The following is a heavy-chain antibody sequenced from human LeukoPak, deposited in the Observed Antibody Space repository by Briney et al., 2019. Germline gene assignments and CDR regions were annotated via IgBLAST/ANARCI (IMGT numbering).Heavy chain of an antibody. Sequence: TGGSLRLSCAAPGFTFSSYAMSWVRQAPGKGLEWVSATSGSGDGTFYADSVQGRFTISRDNSKNTLYLQMNSLRAEDTAIYYCAKLRDFFDSSGQFDYWGQGTLVTVSS. D-gene: IGHD3-22*01. CDR1: GFTFSSYA. V-gene: IGHV3-23*01. CDR3: AKLRDFFDSSGQFDY. CDR2: TSGSGDGT. J-gene: IGHJ4*02.